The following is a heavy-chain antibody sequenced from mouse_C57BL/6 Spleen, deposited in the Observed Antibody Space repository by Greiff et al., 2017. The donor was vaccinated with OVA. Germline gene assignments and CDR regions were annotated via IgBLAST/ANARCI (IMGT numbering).Heavy chain of an antibody. Sequence: VQLQQPGAELVMPGASVKLSCKASGYTFTSYWMHWVKQRPGQGLEWIGEIDPSDSYTNYNQKFKGKSTLTVDKSSSTAYMQLSSLTSEDSAVYYCARIPYGNYGYFDVWGTGTTVTVSS. J-gene: IGHJ1*03. CDR1: GYTFTSYW. CDR2: IDPSDSYT. V-gene: IGHV1-69*01. CDR3: ARIPYGNYGYFDV. D-gene: IGHD2-1*01.